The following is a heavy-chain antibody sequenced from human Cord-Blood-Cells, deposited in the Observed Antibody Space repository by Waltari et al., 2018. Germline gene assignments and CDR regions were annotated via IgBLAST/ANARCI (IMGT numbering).Heavy chain of an antibody. Sequence: QLQLQESGPGLVKPSETLSLTCTVSGGSISSSSYYWGWIRQPPGKGLEWIGSIYYSGSTYHNPSLKSRVTISVDTSKNQFSLKLSSVTAADTAVYYCASTYYYGSGSYYNHAFDIWGQGTMVTVSS. CDR1: GGSISSSSYY. CDR3: ASTYYYGSGSYYNHAFDI. J-gene: IGHJ3*02. CDR2: IYYSGST. V-gene: IGHV4-39*01. D-gene: IGHD3-10*01.